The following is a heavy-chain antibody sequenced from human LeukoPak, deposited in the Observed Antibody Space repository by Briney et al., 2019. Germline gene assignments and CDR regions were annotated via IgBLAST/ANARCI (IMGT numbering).Heavy chain of an antibody. CDR2: ISSNGGST. CDR3: ARAEDYGDYVFDY. J-gene: IGHJ4*02. Sequence: GGSLRLPCAASGFTFSSYAMHWVRQAPGKGLEYVSAISSNGGSTYYANSVKGRFTISRDNSKNTLYLQMGSLRAEDMAVYYCARAEDYGDYVFDYWGQGTLVTVSS. V-gene: IGHV3-64*01. D-gene: IGHD4-17*01. CDR1: GFTFSSYA.